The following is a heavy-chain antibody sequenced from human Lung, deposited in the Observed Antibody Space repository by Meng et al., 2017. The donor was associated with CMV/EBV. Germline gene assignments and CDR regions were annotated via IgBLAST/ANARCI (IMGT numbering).Heavy chain of an antibody. J-gene: IGHJ4*01. D-gene: IGHD2-21*01. V-gene: IGHV3-23*01. CDR2: IGATAGGT. CDR1: GLTFSSYG. CDR3: AKYSAVGERLYYFDY. Sequence: GGSXRLXCAASGLTFSSYGMSWVRQAPGKGLEWVSSIGATAGGTYYADSVKGRFTISRDNAKNTLYLQMNSLRAEDTAVYYCAKYSAVGERLYYFDYWGHGTLVTVSS.